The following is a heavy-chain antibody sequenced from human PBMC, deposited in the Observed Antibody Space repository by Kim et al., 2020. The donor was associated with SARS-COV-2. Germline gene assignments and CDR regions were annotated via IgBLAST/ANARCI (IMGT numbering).Heavy chain of an antibody. Sequence: GGSLRLSCAASGFTFTTYNMNWVRQAPGKGLEWISYISVTDAIYYADSVKGRFTISRDYAKNSLDRQMNSLRDEDTAVYYCARDWNWGIDVWGQGTLVTVSS. CDR3: ARDWNWGIDV. CDR1: GFTFTTYN. D-gene: IGHD7-27*01. V-gene: IGHV3-48*02. J-gene: IGHJ4*02. CDR2: ISVTDAI.